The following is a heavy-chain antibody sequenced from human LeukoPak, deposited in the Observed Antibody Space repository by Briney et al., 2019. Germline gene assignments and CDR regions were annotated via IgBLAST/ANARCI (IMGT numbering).Heavy chain of an antibody. CDR3: ARGIMVRGVMSTYYYYGMDV. J-gene: IGHJ6*02. V-gene: IGHV3-13*01. Sequence: GGSLRLSCASSGFTFSSYDLHWLRQATGKGLEWVSAIGTDGDTYYPGSVKGRFTISRENAKNSLYLQMNSLSGGDTAVYYWARGIMVRGVMSTYYYYGMDVWGQGTTVTVSS. D-gene: IGHD3-10*01. CDR1: GFTFSSYD. CDR2: IGTDGDT.